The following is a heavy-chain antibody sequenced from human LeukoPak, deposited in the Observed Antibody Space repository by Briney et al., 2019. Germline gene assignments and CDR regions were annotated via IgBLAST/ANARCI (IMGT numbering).Heavy chain of an antibody. CDR1: GGSFSGYY. D-gene: IGHD3-16*02. CDR3: ARGAGYRGNYYYYYMDV. V-gene: IGHV4-34*01. CDR2: INHSGST. Sequence: PSETLSLTCPVYGGSFSGYYWSWIRQPPGKGLEWIGEINHSGSTNYNPSLKSRVTISVDTSKNQFSLKLSSVTAADTAVYYCARGAGYRGNYYYYYMDVWGKGTTVTVSS. J-gene: IGHJ6*03.